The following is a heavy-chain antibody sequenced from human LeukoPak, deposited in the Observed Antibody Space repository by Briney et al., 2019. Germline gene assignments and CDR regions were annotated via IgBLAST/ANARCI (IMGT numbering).Heavy chain of an antibody. CDR1: GGSFSGYY. Sequence: SETLSLTCAVYGGSFSGYYWSWIRQPPGKGLEWIGEINHSGSTNYNPSLKSRVTISVDTSKNQFSLKLSSVTAADTAVYYCAGVKRKPAAIGGFDYWGQGTLVTVSS. V-gene: IGHV4-34*01. D-gene: IGHD2-2*01. J-gene: IGHJ4*02. CDR2: INHSGST. CDR3: AGVKRKPAAIGGFDY.